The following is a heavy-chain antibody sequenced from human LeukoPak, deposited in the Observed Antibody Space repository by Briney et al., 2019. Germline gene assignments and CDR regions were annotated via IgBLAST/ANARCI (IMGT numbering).Heavy chain of an antibody. J-gene: IGHJ4*02. Sequence: GGSLRLSCAASGFTFSNYALNWVRQAPGKGLEWVSGISNSGGTTYYADSVKGRFTISRDNSKNTLYLQMNSLRAEDTAVYYCARERTNKGYFDYWGQGTLVTVSS. CDR1: GFTFSNYA. V-gene: IGHV3-23*01. CDR2: ISNSGGTT. CDR3: ARERTNKGYFDY.